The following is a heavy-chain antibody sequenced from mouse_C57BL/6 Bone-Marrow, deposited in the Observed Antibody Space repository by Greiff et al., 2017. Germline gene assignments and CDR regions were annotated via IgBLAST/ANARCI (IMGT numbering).Heavy chain of an antibody. CDR3: AGYAAWFAY. CDR1: GYSITSGYY. V-gene: IGHV3-6*01. D-gene: IGHD6-5*01. CDR2: ISYDGSN. Sequence: EVHLVESGPGLVKPSQSLSLTCSVTGYSITSGYYWNWIRQFPGNKLEWMGYISYDGSNNYNPSLKNRISITRDTSKNQLFLKLNSVTTEDTATYYCAGYAAWFAYWGQGTLVTVSA. J-gene: IGHJ3*01.